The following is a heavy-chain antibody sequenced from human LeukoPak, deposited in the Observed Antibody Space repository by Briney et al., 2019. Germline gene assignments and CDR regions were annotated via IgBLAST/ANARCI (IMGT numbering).Heavy chain of an antibody. J-gene: IGHJ4*02. V-gene: IGHV4-4*08. CDR3: ARDNSLIVGAHDY. CDR1: GGSTSSDY. D-gene: IGHD1-26*01. Sequence: SETLSLTCTVSGGSTSSDYWSWIRQSPGKGLEWVGYVYNSGDTGKNPSLRSRVTILLDTSRNQCSLKLTSVSAADTAVYYCARDNSLIVGAHDYWGQGTLVTVSS. CDR2: VYNSGDT.